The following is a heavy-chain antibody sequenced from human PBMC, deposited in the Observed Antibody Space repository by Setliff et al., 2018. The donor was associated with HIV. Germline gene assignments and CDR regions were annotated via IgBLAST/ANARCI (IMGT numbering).Heavy chain of an antibody. D-gene: IGHD3-10*01. CDR3: ARDTWFGESEDPFYYYMDV. J-gene: IGHJ6*03. Sequence: SETLSLTCTVSSGSISGFNWTWIRQPAGKGLEWIARISASGSTVYNPSLTSRVIMSVDTSNKYFALRVTSVTAADSAVYYCARDTWFGESEDPFYYYMDVWGKGTTVTVSS. CDR2: ISASGST. V-gene: IGHV4-4*07. CDR1: SGSISGFN.